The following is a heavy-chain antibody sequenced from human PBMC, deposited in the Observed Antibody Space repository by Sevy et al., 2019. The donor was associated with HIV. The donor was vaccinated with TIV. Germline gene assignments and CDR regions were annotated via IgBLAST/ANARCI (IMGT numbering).Heavy chain of an antibody. CDR2: ISSGGITI. V-gene: IGHV3-11*01. D-gene: IGHD2-2*01. CDR1: GFTFSDYY. Sequence: GGSLRLSCAASGFTFSDYYMNWIRQAPGKGLEWVSYISSGGITISYADSVEGRFTISKDNAKNSLYLQMNNLKAEDTAVYYCARGAPYCSSPSCSFDSWGQGTLVTVSS. CDR3: ARGAPYCSSPSCSFDS. J-gene: IGHJ4*02.